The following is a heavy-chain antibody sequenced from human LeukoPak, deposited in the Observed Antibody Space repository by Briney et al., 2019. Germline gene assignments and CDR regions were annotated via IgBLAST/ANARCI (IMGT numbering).Heavy chain of an antibody. CDR3: AKDGRVATITLDY. J-gene: IGHJ4*02. CDR1: GFTFSSYG. D-gene: IGHD5-12*01. V-gene: IGHV3-30*18. Sequence: GRSLRLSCAASGFTFSSYGMHWVRQAPGKGLEWVAVISCDGSNKYYADSVKGRFTISRDNSKNTLYLQMNSLRAEDTAVYYCAKDGRVATITLDYWGQGTLVTVSS. CDR2: ISCDGSNK.